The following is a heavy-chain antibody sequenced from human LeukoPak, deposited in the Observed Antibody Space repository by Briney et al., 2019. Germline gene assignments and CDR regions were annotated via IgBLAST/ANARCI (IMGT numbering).Heavy chain of an antibody. CDR1: GGSISSYY. J-gene: IGHJ6*03. CDR2: IYTSGST. D-gene: IGHD2-2*01. CDR3: AREGRCSSTSCYGIYYYYMDV. V-gene: IGHV4-4*09. Sequence: SETLSLTCTVSGGSISSYYRSWIRQPPGKGLEWIGYIYTSGSTNYNPSLKSRVTISVDTSKNQFSLKLSSVTAADTAVYYCAREGRCSSTSCYGIYYYYMDVRGKGTTVTVSS.